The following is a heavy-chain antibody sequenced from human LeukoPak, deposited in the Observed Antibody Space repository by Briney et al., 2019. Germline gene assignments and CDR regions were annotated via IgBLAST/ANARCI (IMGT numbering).Heavy chain of an antibody. CDR1: GGSISSYY. V-gene: IGHV4-34*01. CDR2: INHSGST. CDR3: ARSIMVRGAYDY. J-gene: IGHJ4*02. Sequence: SETLSLTCTVSGGSISSYYWSWIRQPPGKGLEWIGEINHSGSTNYNPSLKSRVTISVDTSKNQFSLKLSSVTAADTAVYYCARSIMVRGAYDYWGQGTLVTVSS. D-gene: IGHD3-10*01.